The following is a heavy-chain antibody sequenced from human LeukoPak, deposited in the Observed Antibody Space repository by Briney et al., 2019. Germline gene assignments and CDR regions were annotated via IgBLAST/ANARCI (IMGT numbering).Heavy chain of an antibody. Sequence: GGSLRLSCAASGFTVSSNYVSWVRQAPGKGLEWVSGIHGGGSTHYADSVKGRFTLSRDISMNTLYLQMNSLRADDTAVYYCAREGATYYYDRVPVHAFDIWGQGTMVTVSS. CDR3: AREGATYYYDRVPVHAFDI. V-gene: IGHV3-53*01. J-gene: IGHJ3*02. CDR1: GFTVSSNY. D-gene: IGHD3-22*01. CDR2: IHGGGST.